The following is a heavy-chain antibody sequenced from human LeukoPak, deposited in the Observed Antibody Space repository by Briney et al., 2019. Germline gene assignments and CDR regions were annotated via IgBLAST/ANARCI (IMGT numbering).Heavy chain of an antibody. CDR2: ISTNGDST. V-gene: IGHV3-64*02. Sequence: GGSLRLSCAASGFTFSTYAMHWVRQAPGKGLEYVSAISTNGDSTYYADSVKGRFTISRDNSKNTLYLQMNSLRAEDTAVYYCAKDWYWRIVGANDAFDIWGQGTMVTVSS. J-gene: IGHJ3*02. CDR1: GFTFSTYA. D-gene: IGHD1-26*01. CDR3: AKDWYWRIVGANDAFDI.